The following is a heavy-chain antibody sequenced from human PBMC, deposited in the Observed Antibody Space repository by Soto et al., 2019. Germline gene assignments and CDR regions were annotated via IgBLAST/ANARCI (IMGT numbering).Heavy chain of an antibody. J-gene: IGHJ6*02. CDR1: GGTFSSYA. CDR2: IIPIFGTA. V-gene: IGHV1-69*06. D-gene: IGHD6-13*01. Sequence: QVQLVQSGAEVKKPGSSVKVSCKASGGTFSSYAISWVRQAPGQGLEWMGGIIPIFGTANYAQKFQGRVTITADKSTSTAYMELSSLRSEDTAVYYCQYISSWYESYYYYGMDVWGQGTTVTVSS. CDR3: QYISSWYESYYYYGMDV.